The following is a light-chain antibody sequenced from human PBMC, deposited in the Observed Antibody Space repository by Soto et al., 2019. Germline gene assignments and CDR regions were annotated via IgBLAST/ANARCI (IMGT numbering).Light chain of an antibody. J-gene: IGKJ2*01. CDR1: QSVSTSY. V-gene: IGKV3-20*01. CDR2: GAS. Sequence: EIVLTQSPGTLSVSPGERATISCRASQSVSTSYLAWYQRKPGQAPRLLIHGASSRASGIPDRFSGSGSGTDFTLTISRLEPEDFAVYYCQQFGTSPYTFGQGTKVDMK. CDR3: QQFGTSPYT.